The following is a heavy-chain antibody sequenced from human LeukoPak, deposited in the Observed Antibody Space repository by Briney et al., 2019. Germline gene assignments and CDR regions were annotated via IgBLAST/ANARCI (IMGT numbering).Heavy chain of an antibody. Sequence: AGGSLRLSCVASGFTVSSNYMSWVRQASGKGPQWVSVIYSGGDTYYANSVKGRFTISRHNSKNTLYLQMNNLRAEDTAVYYCARHLTPGYNWFDPWGQGTLVTVSS. D-gene: IGHD4-23*01. J-gene: IGHJ5*02. CDR1: GFTVSSNY. V-gene: IGHV3-53*04. CDR3: ARHLTPGYNWFDP. CDR2: IYSGGDT.